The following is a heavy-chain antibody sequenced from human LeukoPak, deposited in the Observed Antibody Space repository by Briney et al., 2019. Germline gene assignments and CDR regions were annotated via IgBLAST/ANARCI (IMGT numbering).Heavy chain of an antibody. CDR1: GFTFSNYD. D-gene: IGHD3/OR15-3a*01. CDR3: AKDWTYYFDY. Sequence: GGSLRLSCAASGFTFSNYDMNWVRQAPGKGLEWVAFIRYDGSNKYYADSVKGRFTTSRDNSKNTLYLQMNSLRAEDTAVYYRAKDWTYYFDYWGQGTLVTVSS. CDR2: IRYDGSNK. V-gene: IGHV3-30*02. J-gene: IGHJ4*02.